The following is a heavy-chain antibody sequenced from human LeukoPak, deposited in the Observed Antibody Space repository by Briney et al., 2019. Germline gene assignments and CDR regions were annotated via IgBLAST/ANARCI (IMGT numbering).Heavy chain of an antibody. D-gene: IGHD5-12*01. CDR3: ARDWVEVDVDWYFDL. V-gene: IGHV4-39*07. Sequence: SETRSLTCTVSGGSISSSSYYWGWIRQPPGKGLEWIGSIYYSGSTYYNPSLKSRVTISVDTSKNQFSLKLSSVTAADTAVYYCARDWVEVDVDWYFDLWGRGTLVTVSS. J-gene: IGHJ2*01. CDR1: GGSISSSSYY. CDR2: IYYSGST.